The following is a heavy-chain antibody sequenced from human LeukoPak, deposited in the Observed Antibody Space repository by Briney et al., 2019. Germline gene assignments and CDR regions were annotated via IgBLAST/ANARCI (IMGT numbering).Heavy chain of an antibody. Sequence: SETLSLTCAVYGGSFSGHYWSWIRQPPGKGLEWIGEINHSGSTNYSPSLKSRGTIAVDTSTNQPSLKLSSVTAADTGVYYCARGQYRRDYWGQGTLVTVSS. V-gene: IGHV4-34*01. CDR3: ARGQYRRDY. J-gene: IGHJ4*02. D-gene: IGHD2-2*01. CDR2: INHSGST. CDR1: GGSFSGHY.